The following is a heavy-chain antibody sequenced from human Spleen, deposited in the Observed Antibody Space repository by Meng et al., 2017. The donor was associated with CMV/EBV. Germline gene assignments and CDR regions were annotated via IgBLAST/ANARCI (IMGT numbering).Heavy chain of an antibody. J-gene: IGHJ6*02. CDR2: IVPVLQTP. V-gene: IGHV1-69*08. D-gene: IGHD6-6*01. CDR3: ARVTSFSYAMDV. Sequence: SVKVSCKASGYTFTSYYMHWVRQAPGQGLEWMGRIVPVLQTPTYEEKFHGRLTFTADKSTSTTYMQLSSLRPEDTAIYFCARVTSFSYAMDVWGQGTAVTVSS. CDR1: GYTFTSYY.